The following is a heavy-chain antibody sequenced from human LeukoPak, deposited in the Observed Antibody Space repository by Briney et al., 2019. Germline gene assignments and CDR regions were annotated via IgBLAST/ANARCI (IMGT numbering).Heavy chain of an antibody. D-gene: IGHD3-9*01. J-gene: IGHJ4*02. CDR1: GGSISSSRYW. CDR3: ARVYRLADPSRGYFDY. Sequence: KPSETLSLTCTVSGGSISSSRYWWGWIRQPPGKGLEWIGSIYYSDLTYYNPSLESRVTPSLDTSKNQFSLRLSSVTAADTAVYYCARVYRLADPSRGYFDYWGPGTLVTVSS. V-gene: IGHV4-39*07. CDR2: IYYSDLT.